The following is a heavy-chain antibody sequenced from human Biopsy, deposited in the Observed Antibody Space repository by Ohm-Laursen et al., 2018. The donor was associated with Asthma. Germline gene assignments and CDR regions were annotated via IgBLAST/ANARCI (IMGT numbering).Heavy chain of an antibody. J-gene: IGHJ4*02. D-gene: IGHD6-19*01. V-gene: IGHV4-59*01. CDR3: VRAVRNEQWLAPFDY. CDR1: GGSISSFY. CDR2: VYWTGST. Sequence: TLSLTCSVYGGSISSFYWSCIRQSPEKGLEWMGYVYWTGSTNYNPSLKSRITMSVDTSKNRMFLELTSVTAADTAIYYCVRAVRNEQWLAPFDYWGQGKPVTVSS.